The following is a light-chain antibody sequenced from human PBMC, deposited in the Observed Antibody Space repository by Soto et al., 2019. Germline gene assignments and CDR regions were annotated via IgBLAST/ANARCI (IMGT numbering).Light chain of an antibody. CDR2: MGS. Sequence: DIVMTQSPLSLPVTPGESATISCRSSQSLLHSDGYTSLDWYLQKPGQSPQLLIYMGSNRASGVPDRVSGSGSGTDFTLKISRVEAEDVGVYYCMQALQSPLTFGGGTKVDIK. CDR3: MQALQSPLT. CDR1: QSLLHSDGYTS. J-gene: IGKJ4*01. V-gene: IGKV2-28*01.